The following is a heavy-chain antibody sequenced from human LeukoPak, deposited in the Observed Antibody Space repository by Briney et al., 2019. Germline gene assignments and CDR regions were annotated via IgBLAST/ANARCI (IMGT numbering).Heavy chain of an antibody. V-gene: IGHV1-69*13. D-gene: IGHD5-12*01. CDR3: AETRGRLHYYYGMDV. J-gene: IGHJ6*04. Sequence: SVKVSCKASGGTFSSYAISWVRQAPGQGLEWMGGIIPIFGTANYAQKFQGRVTITADESTSTAYMELSSLRSEDTAVYYCAETRGRLHYYYGMDVWGKGTTVTVSS. CDR2: IIPIFGTA. CDR1: GGTFSSYA.